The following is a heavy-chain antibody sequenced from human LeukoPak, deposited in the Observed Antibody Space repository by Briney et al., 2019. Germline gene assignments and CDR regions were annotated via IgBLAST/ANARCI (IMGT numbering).Heavy chain of an antibody. CDR1: GGSFSGYY. J-gene: IGHJ4*02. CDR3: ARDLGGGYSGYDYRRYYFDY. CDR2: INHSGST. Sequence: PSETLSLTCAVYGGSFSGYYWSWIRQPPGKGLEGIGEINHSGSTNSNPSLKSRVTISVDTSKNQFSLKLSSVTAADTAVYYCARDLGGGYSGYDYRRYYFDYWGQGSLVTVSS. D-gene: IGHD5-12*01. V-gene: IGHV4-34*01.